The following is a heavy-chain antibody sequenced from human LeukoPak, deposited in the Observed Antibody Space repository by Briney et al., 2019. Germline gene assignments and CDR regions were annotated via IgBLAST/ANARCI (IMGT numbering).Heavy chain of an antibody. J-gene: IGHJ3*02. V-gene: IGHV3-7*01. CDR2: IKQDGSEK. Sequence: GGSLRLSCAASGFTFSSYWMSWVRQAPGKGLEWVANIKQDGSEKYYVDSVKGRFTISRDNAKNSLYLQMNSLRAEDTAVYYCAKVPGDFWSGYSPSDAFDIWGQGTMVTVSS. CDR3: AKVPGDFWSGYSPSDAFDI. D-gene: IGHD3-3*01. CDR1: GFTFSSYW.